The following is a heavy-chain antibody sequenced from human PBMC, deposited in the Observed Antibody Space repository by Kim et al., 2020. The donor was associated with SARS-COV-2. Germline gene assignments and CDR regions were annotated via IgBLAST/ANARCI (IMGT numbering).Heavy chain of an antibody. J-gene: IGHJ4*02. CDR3: ARLFPDGYNSRAYYFDY. Sequence: SETLSLTCTVSGGSISSSSYYWGWIRQPPGKGLEWIGSIYYSGSTYYNPSLKSRVTISVDTSKNQFSLKLSSVTAADTAVYYCARLFPDGYNSRAYYFDYWGQGTLVTVSS. V-gene: IGHV4-39*01. CDR2: IYYSGST. CDR1: GGSISSSSYY. D-gene: IGHD5-12*01.